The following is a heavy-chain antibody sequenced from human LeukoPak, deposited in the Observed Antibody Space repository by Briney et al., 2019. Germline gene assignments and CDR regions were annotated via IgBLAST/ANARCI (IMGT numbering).Heavy chain of an antibody. V-gene: IGHV3-66*01. J-gene: IGHJ4*02. CDR3: ARSRGTFFPHDY. CDR1: GFTVSSNY. D-gene: IGHD3-10*01. CDR2: IYSGDGT. Sequence: GGSLRLSCAVSGFTVSSNYMSWVRQAPGKRLEWVSVIYSGDGTYYADSVKGRFTISRDNSKNTVYLQMNSLRVEDTAVYYCARSRGTFFPHDYWGQGTLVTVTS.